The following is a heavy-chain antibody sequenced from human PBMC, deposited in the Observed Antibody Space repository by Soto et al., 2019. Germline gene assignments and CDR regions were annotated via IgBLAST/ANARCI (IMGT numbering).Heavy chain of an antibody. CDR1: GGSITNVAYY. V-gene: IGHV4-30-4*01. CDR2: LYYSATT. D-gene: IGHD3-22*01. CDR3: ARGYYPQGFFDY. J-gene: IGHJ4*02. Sequence: QVQLQESGPGLVKPSQTLSLTITVSGGSITNVAYYGIGIRQPPAKGREWIGYLYYSATTYYNPSLMSRVTMSVDTAKNQFSRTMSSVTAADTAVYYCARGYYPQGFFDYWGQGTLVTVSS.